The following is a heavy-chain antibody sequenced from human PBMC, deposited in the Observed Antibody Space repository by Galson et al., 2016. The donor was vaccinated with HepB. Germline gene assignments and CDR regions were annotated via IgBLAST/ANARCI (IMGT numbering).Heavy chain of an antibody. CDR2: IDSDGSDI. Sequence: SLRLSCAASGFTFSSHWMHWVRQAPGKGLVWVSRIDSDGSDIRYAESVRGRFTISSDNAKNTLYLQMNSLRAEDTAVYYCARDQRSSLDYWGQVTLVTFSS. CDR1: GFTFSSHW. J-gene: IGHJ4*02. V-gene: IGHV3-74*01. CDR3: ARDQRSSLDY. D-gene: IGHD6-19*01.